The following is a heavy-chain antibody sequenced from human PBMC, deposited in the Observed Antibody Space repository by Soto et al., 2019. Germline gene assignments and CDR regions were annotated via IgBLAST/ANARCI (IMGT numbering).Heavy chain of an antibody. CDR1: WGSFSSEYYH. Sequence: QVLLPQSGPGLLEPSQTLSLTCSVSWGSFSSEYYHWAWIRQSPRQVLVWIAYIHYPGAIMYNSYCKSRRSMSVDTSKNQFSLQLTSVTAADTAVYFCDREADGGDRDHYALDVWGQGTTVTVSS. V-gene: IGHV4-30-4*08. CDR2: IHYPGAI. D-gene: IGHD3-16*01. J-gene: IGHJ6*02. CDR3: DREADGGDRDHYALDV.